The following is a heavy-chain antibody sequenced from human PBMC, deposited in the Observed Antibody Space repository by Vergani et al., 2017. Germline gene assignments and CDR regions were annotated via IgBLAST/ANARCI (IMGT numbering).Heavy chain of an antibody. CDR1: GGSISSYY. J-gene: IGHJ5*02. V-gene: IGHV4-59*01. CDR3: ARGDGYCSGGSCYSSLFWFDP. Sequence: QVQLQESGPGLVKPSETLSLTCTVSGGSISSYYWSWIRQPPGKGLEWIGYIYYSGSTNYNPSLKSRVTISVDTSKNQFSLKLSSVTAADTAVYYCARGDGYCSGGSCYSSLFWFDPWGQGTLVTVSS. CDR2: IYYSGST. D-gene: IGHD2-15*01.